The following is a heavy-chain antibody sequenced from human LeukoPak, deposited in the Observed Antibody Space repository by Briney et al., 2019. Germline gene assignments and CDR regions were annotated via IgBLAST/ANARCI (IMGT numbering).Heavy chain of an antibody. CDR3: ARVATYYYDSSGSDY. V-gene: IGHV3-7*01. D-gene: IGHD3-22*01. CDR2: IKQDGSEK. J-gene: IGHJ4*02. Sequence: GGSLRLSCAASGFTFSSYWMSWVRQAPGKGLEWVANIKQDGSEKYYVDSVKGRFTISRDNAKNSLYLQMNSLRAEDTAVYYCARVATYYYDSSGSDYWGQGTLVTVSS. CDR1: GFTFSSYW.